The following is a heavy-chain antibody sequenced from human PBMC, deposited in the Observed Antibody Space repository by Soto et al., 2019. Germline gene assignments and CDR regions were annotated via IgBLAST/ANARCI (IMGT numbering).Heavy chain of an antibody. D-gene: IGHD1-7*01. CDR3: ASRDPGTSVDY. V-gene: IGHV4-4*02. J-gene: IGHJ4*02. Sequence: QVQLQESGPVLVKPSGTLSLTFAVSGGSFTSNNWWTWVRQPPGQGLEWIGEIYRTGSTNYNPSLKSRVTISLDKSENQFSLKVTSLTAADTAVYYCASRDPGTSVDYWGQGTLVTVSS. CDR1: GGSFTSNNW. CDR2: IYRTGST.